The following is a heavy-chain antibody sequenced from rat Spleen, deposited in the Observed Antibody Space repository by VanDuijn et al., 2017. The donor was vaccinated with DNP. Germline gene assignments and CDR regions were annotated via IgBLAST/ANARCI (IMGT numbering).Heavy chain of an antibody. D-gene: IGHD1-11*01. J-gene: IGHJ2*01. Sequence: EVQLVESGGGLVQPGGSLKLSCAASGFTFSNSDMAWVRQAPTKGLEWVTYIDYDGGNTYYQDSVKGRFTISRDNTENTLYLQMNSLRSEDTATYYGARGGRSYFDYWGQGVMVTVSS. CDR1: GFTFSNSD. CDR3: ARGGRSYFDY. V-gene: IGHV5S23*01. CDR2: IDYDGGNT.